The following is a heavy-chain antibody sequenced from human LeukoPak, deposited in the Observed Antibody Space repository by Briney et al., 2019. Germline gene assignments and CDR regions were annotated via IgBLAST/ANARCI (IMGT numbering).Heavy chain of an antibody. CDR3: AKDLHIVVVPADPIY. CDR1: GAAVSEYY. J-gene: IGHJ4*02. V-gene: IGHV3-23*01. CDR2: ISGSGGST. Sequence: ETLSLTCTVSGAAVSEYYWTWVRQAPGKGLEWVSFISGSGGSTDYADSVKGRFTISRDNSKNTLYLQMNSLRAEDTAVYYCAKDLHIVVVPADPIYWGQGTLVTVSS. D-gene: IGHD2-2*01.